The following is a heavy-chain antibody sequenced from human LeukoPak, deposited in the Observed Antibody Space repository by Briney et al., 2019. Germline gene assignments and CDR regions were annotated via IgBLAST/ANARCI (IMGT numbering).Heavy chain of an antibody. CDR2: ISPHSGVT. V-gene: IGHV1-2*02. J-gene: IGHJ4*02. CDR3: ARELRGSGYDLFDY. CDR1: GYTFTGYS. Sequence: ASVKVSCKASGYTFTGYSMHWVRQAPGQGLEWMGWISPHSGVTNYAQKFQGRVTMTWDTSISTAYMELSRLTSDDTAVYYCARELRGSGYDLFDYWGQGTLDTVSS. D-gene: IGHD5-12*01.